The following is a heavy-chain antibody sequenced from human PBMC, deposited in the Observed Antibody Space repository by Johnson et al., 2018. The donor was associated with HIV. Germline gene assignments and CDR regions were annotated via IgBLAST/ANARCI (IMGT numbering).Heavy chain of an antibody. CDR2: IRYDGSNK. V-gene: IGHV3-33*08. Sequence: QVQLVESGGGLVQPGGSLRLSCAASGFTVSSNYMNWVRQAPGKGLEWMTLIRYDGSNKYYVDSVKGRFTISRDNAKNSLYLQMNSLRAEDTAVYYCARSLPYSSSVGFDIWGQGTMVTVSS. CDR1: GFTVSSNY. J-gene: IGHJ3*02. D-gene: IGHD6-6*01. CDR3: ARSLPYSSSVGFDI.